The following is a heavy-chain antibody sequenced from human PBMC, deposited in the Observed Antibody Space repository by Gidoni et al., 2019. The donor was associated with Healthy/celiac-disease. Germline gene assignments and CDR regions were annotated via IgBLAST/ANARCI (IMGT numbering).Heavy chain of an antibody. CDR1: GGSFRGYY. CDR2: INHSGST. CDR3: ARILGGRSVGY. V-gene: IGHV4-34*01. J-gene: IGHJ4*02. D-gene: IGHD3-16*01. Sequence: QVQLQQWGAGLLNPSATLSLTFAVYGGSFRGYYWSWIRQPPGKGLEWIGEINHSGSTNYNPSLKSRVTISVDTSKNQFSLKLSSVTAADTAVYYCARILGGRSVGYWGQGTLVTVSS.